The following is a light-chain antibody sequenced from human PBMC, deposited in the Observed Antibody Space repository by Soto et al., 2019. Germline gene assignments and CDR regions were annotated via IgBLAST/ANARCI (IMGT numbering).Light chain of an antibody. CDR1: QTISSW. Sequence: DIQMTQSPSTLSGSVGDRVTITCRASQTISSWLAWYQQKPGKAPKLLIYKASTLKSGVPSRFSGSGSGTDFTLTISSLQSEDFAVYYCRQYNNWPPWTFGQGTKVDIK. CDR2: KAS. V-gene: IGKV1-5*03. CDR3: RQYNNWPPWT. J-gene: IGKJ1*01.